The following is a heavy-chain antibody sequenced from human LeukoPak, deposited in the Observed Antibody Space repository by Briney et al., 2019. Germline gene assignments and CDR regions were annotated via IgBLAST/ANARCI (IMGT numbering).Heavy chain of an antibody. CDR3: AREVYSYSWYPHRGGFDF. V-gene: IGHV3-23*01. J-gene: IGHJ3*01. D-gene: IGHD6-13*01. Sequence: GGSLKLSCVASGFTFSSYSMNWVRQAPGKGLEWVSVISGSGGSIYYADSVKGRFTISKDKAKNTMDLQMNSLRAEDTAVYYCAREVYSYSWYPHRGGFDFWGQGTMVTVSS. CDR1: GFTFSSYS. CDR2: ISGSGGSI.